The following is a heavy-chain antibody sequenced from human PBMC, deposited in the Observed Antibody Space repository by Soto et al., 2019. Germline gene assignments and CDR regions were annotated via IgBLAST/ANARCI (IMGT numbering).Heavy chain of an antibody. CDR2: IYYSGST. CDR3: ARHEAGWYFDS. V-gene: IGHV4-39*01. Sequence: PSETLSVTCTFSHGSISSGTNYWAWIRQPPGKGLEWIANIYYSGSTFYNPSLKSRVTISLDTSKNQFSLKLRSVTAADTAVYYCARHEAGWYFDSWGQGTMVTVSS. J-gene: IGHJ4*02. CDR1: HGSISSGTNY. D-gene: IGHD6-25*01.